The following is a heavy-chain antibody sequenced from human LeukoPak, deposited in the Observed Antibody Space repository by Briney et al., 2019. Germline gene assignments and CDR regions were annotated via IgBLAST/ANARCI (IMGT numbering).Heavy chain of an antibody. D-gene: IGHD3-10*01. J-gene: IGHJ5*02. CDR1: GGTFSSYA. Sequence: SVKVSCTASGGTFSSYAISWVRQAPGQGLEWMGGIIPIFGTANYAQKFQGRVTITADESTSTAYMELSSLRSEDTAVYYCARRGNFGELLFSPNWFDPWGQGTLVTVSS. CDR2: IIPIFGTA. CDR3: ARRGNFGELLFSPNWFDP. V-gene: IGHV1-69*13.